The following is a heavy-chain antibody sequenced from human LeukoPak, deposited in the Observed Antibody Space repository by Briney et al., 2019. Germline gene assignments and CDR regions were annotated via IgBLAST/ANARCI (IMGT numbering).Heavy chain of an antibody. D-gene: IGHD6-19*01. CDR3: ARGGADSSGWYDSYYYGMDV. Sequence: SETLSLTCAVYGGSFSGYYWSWIRQPPGKGLEWIGEINHSGSTNYNPSLKSRVTISVDTSKNQFSLKLSSVTAADTAVYYCARGGADSSGWYDSYYYGMDVWGQGTPVTVSS. J-gene: IGHJ6*02. CDR2: INHSGST. CDR1: GGSFSGYY. V-gene: IGHV4-34*01.